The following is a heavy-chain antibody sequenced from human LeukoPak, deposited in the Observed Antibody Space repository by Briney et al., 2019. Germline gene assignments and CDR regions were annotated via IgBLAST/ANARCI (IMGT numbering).Heavy chain of an antibody. CDR3: ARGGTTPDGWFDP. J-gene: IGHJ5*02. D-gene: IGHD4-11*01. Sequence: SETLSLTCTVSGGSISSYYWSWIRQPPGKGLEWIGSIYYSGSTYYNPSLKSRVTISVDTSKNQFSLKLSSVTAADTAVYYCARGGTTPDGWFDPWGQGTLVTVSS. V-gene: IGHV4-39*01. CDR2: IYYSGST. CDR1: GGSISSYY.